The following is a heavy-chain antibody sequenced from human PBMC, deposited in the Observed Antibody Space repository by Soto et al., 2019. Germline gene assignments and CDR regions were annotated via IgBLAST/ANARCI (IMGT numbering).Heavy chain of an antibody. CDR1: GYTFTSYA. CDR3: ARGGSLYWYVDL. CDR2: INAGNGNT. J-gene: IGHJ2*01. Sequence: QVQLVQSGAEVMKPGASVQVSCKASGYTFTSYAMHWVRQATGQRLEWMGWINAGNGNTKYSQKFQGRVTITRDTSASTAYMELSSLGSEDTAVYYCARGGSLYWYVDLWGRGTLVTVSS. V-gene: IGHV1-3*01. D-gene: IGHD1-26*01.